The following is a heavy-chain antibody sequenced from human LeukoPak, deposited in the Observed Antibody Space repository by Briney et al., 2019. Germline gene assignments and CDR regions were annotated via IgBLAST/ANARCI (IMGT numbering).Heavy chain of an antibody. CDR2: IIPIFGTA. V-gene: IGHV1-69*13. D-gene: IGHD2-15*01. CDR1: GGTFSSYA. J-gene: IGHJ2*01. Sequence: ASVKVSCKASGGTFSSYAISWVRQAPGQGLEWMGGIIPIFGTANYAQKFQGGVTITADESTSTAYMELSSLRSEDTAVYYCAREGDCSGGSCPYWYFDLWGRGTLVTVSS. CDR3: AREGDCSGGSCPYWYFDL.